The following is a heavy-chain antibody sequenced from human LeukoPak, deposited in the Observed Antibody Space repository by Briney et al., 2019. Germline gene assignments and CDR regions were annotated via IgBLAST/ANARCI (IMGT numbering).Heavy chain of an antibody. CDR1: GFTFSSYS. CDR2: TSSSSSYI. V-gene: IGHV3-21*01. Sequence: GGSLRLSCAASGFTFSSYSMNWVRQAPGKGLEWVSSTSSSSSYIYYADSVKGRFTISRDNAKNSLYLQMNSLRAEDTAVYYCARDSGYDILTGSYAFDIWGQGTMVTVSS. D-gene: IGHD3-9*01. CDR3: ARDSGYDILTGSYAFDI. J-gene: IGHJ3*02.